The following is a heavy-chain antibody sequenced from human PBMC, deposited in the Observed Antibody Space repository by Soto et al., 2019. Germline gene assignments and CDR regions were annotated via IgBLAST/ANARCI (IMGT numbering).Heavy chain of an antibody. CDR2: ISSDGSNK. V-gene: IGHV3-30-3*01. CDR1: GFTFSRYS. CDR3: GREQGKNRREQLHYYSYYGMDV. J-gene: IGHJ6*02. Sequence: QVQLVESGGGVVQPGRSLRLSCAASGFTFSRYSMHWVRQAPGKGLEWVAFISSDGSNKYYADSVKGRFTISRDNSRNPLYLQKNSRRAEDTAVEYRGREQGKNRREQLHYYSYYGMDVWGQETTVTASS. D-gene: IGHD1-26*01.